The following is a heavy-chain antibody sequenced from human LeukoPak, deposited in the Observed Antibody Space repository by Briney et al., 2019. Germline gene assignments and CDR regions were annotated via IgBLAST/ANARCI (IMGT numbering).Heavy chain of an antibody. CDR1: GGSISWSNNY. CDR2: IYYTGTT. CDR3: ARSMAAATPTHNWFDP. D-gene: IGHD6-13*01. J-gene: IGHJ5*02. V-gene: IGHV4-39*01. Sequence: PSETLSLTCTVSGGSISWSNNYWGWIRQPPGKGREWFRSIYYTGTTYYNPSRKIRVTVYVATSMNHFSLKLLTVTAADTTEYYCARSMAAATPTHNWFDPWGHGTLVTVSS.